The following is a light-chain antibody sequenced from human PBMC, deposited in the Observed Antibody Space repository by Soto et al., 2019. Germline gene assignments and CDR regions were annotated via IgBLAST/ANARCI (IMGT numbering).Light chain of an antibody. V-gene: IGLV2-14*01. CDR3: NSFRVSHSYV. CDR2: EVT. CDR1: SSDIGGYNA. J-gene: IGLJ1*01. Sequence: QSVLTQPASVSGSPGQTITISCTGTSSDIGGYNAVSWYQHHPGKAPKLIIYEVTHRPSGVSDRFSASKSGNTASLTISGLQAEDEADYFCNSFRVSHSYVFGNGKKLTV.